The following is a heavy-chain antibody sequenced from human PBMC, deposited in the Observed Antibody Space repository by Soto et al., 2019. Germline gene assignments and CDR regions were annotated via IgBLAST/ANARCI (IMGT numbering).Heavy chain of an antibody. J-gene: IGHJ3*02. V-gene: IGHV1-8*01. CDR1: GYTFTSYD. CDR2: MNPNSGNT. D-gene: IGHD3-3*01. Sequence: ASVKVSCKASGYTFTSYDINWVRQATGQGLEWMGWMNPNSGNTGYAQKFQGRVTMTRNTSISTAYMELSSLRSEDTAVYYCERAHTIFGVVLAFDIWGQGTMVTVSS. CDR3: ERAHTIFGVVLAFDI.